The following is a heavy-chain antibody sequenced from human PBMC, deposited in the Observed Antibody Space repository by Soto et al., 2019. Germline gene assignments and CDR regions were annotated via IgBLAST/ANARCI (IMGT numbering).Heavy chain of an antibody. CDR1: GGSISSGDYY. CDR2: IYNSGST. Sequence: PSETLSLTCTVSGGSISSGDYYWSWIRQPPGKRLEWIGHIYNSGSTNSNPSLRGRATISVDKSNNQFSLRLRSVTAADTAVYYCATLPPRIVVSLLPIPTWGQGILVTVSS. J-gene: IGHJ5*02. CDR3: ATLPPRIVVSLLPIPT. D-gene: IGHD2-21*01. V-gene: IGHV4-61*05.